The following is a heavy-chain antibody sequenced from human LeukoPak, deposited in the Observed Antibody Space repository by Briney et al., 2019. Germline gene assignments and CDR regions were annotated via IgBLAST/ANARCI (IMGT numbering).Heavy chain of an antibody. Sequence: SETLSLTCTVSGRSIGSSYWTWIRQPPGKGLEWIGNILYSGNTTYNPSLKSRVTISLDTSKNQFSLRLTSVTAADTAVYYCASGAYRFDFWGQGSLVTVPS. CDR1: GRSIGSSY. CDR2: ILYSGNT. D-gene: IGHD2-21*01. J-gene: IGHJ4*02. CDR3: ASGAYRFDF. V-gene: IGHV4-59*01.